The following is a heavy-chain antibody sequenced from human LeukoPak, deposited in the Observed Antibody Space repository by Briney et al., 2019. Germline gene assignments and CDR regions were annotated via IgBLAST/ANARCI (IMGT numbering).Heavy chain of an antibody. CDR3: ARDASYSSGWYPTYYYYYGMDV. V-gene: IGHV3-74*01. CDR2: INSDGSST. J-gene: IGHJ6*02. D-gene: IGHD6-19*01. Sequence: GGSLRLSCAASGFTFSNYWMHWVRQAPGKGLVWVSRINSDGSSTSYADSVKGRFTISRDNAKNTLYLQMNSLRAEDTAVYYCARDASYSSGWYPTYYYYYGMDVWGQGTTVTVSS. CDR1: GFTFSNYW.